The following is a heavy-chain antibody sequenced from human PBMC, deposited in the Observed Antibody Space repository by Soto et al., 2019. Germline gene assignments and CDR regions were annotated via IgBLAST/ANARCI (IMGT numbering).Heavy chain of an antibody. Sequence: GASVKVSCKASGGTFSSYAISWVRQAPGQGLEWMGGIIPIFGTANYAQKFQGRVTITADESTSTAYMELSSLRSEDTAVYYCARVGTVTFYYYYGMDVWGQGTTVTVSS. J-gene: IGHJ6*02. CDR1: GGTFSSYA. D-gene: IGHD4-17*01. CDR3: ARVGTVTFYYYYGMDV. V-gene: IGHV1-69*13. CDR2: IIPIFGTA.